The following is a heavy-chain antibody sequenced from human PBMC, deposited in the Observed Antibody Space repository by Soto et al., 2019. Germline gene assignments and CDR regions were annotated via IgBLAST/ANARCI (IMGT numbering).Heavy chain of an antibody. Sequence: QLQLVQSAAEVKKPGASVRVSWKAYGYPFIKYGISWIRQAPEQGLEWMGWIKVDSGYTNYAQKFQGRVTMTADTSSDTAFMELRSLRLDDTAVYFCATSYDTGFDPWGQGTLVSVSS. CDR1: GYPFIKYG. D-gene: IGHD3-9*01. V-gene: IGHV1-18*04. J-gene: IGHJ5*02. CDR2: IKVDSGYT. CDR3: ATSYDTGFDP.